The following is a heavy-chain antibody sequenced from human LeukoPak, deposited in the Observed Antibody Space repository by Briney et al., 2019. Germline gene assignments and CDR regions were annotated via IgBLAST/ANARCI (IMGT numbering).Heavy chain of an antibody. CDR3: AFLRVPGDFDY. CDR1: GVSISSSSYY. CDR2: SYDSGST. D-gene: IGHD3-16*01. Sequence: MSSETLSLTCTVSGVSISSSSYYWGWIRQPPGKGREWIGSSYDSGSTYYGPALRSRATISVDTSKNQFSLKLNSVTAADTAVYYCAFLRVPGDFDYWGQGTLVTVSS. J-gene: IGHJ4*02. V-gene: IGHV4-39*07.